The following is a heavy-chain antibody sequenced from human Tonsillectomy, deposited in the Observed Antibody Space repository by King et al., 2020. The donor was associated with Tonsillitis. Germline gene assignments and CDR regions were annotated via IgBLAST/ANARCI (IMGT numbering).Heavy chain of an antibody. CDR3: AKVPGDFWSTSYYFDY. CDR1: GFSFSTYA. CDR2: ISGSGVDT. D-gene: IGHD3-3*01. J-gene: IGHJ4*02. V-gene: IGHV3-23*01. Sequence: VQLLESGGGLVQPGGSLRLSCAASGFSFSTYAMSWVRQAPGKGLEWVSAISGSGVDTYYSDSVEGRFTMSRDNSKRTLYLQMNSLRAEDTAVYYCAKVPGDFWSTSYYFDYWGLGTLVTVSS.